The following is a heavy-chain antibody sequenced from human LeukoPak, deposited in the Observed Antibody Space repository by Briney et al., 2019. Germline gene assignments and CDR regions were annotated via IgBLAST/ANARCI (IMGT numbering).Heavy chain of an antibody. CDR3: AKDRIAVADDAFDI. V-gene: IGHV3-23*01. J-gene: IGHJ3*02. CDR1: GFTFSSYG. D-gene: IGHD6-19*01. CDR2: ISGSGGST. Sequence: GGSLRLPCAASGFTFSSYGLSWVRQAPGKGLEWVSTISGSGGSTYYADSVKGRFTISRDNSKNTLYLQMNSLRAEDTAVYYCAKDRIAVADDAFDIWGQGTMVTVSS.